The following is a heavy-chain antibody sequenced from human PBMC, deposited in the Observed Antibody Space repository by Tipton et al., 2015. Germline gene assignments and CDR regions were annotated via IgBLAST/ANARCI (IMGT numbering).Heavy chain of an antibody. CDR3: ARDVGKYGSGNGNGLGV. CDR2: TWSDGSHK. V-gene: IGHV3-33*01. J-gene: IGHJ6*02. Sequence: SLRLSCEASGFKFRAYGMHWVRQSPGKGLEWVACTWSDGSHKYYRDSVKGRFTISRDNSKNMLYLQMNNLRDEDTAVYYCARDVGKYGSGNGNGLGVWGQGTTAIVSS. CDR1: GFKFRAYG. D-gene: IGHD3-10*01.